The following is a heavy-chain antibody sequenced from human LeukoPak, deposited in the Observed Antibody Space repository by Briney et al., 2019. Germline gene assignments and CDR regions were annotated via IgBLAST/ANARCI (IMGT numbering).Heavy chain of an antibody. D-gene: IGHD6-13*01. CDR2: IYSDNT. CDR1: GFTVSSNS. Sequence: GGSLRLSCTVSGFTVSSNSMSWVRQAPGKGLEWVSFIYSDNTHYSDSVKGRFTISRDNSKNTLYLQMNSLRAEDTAVYYCARGSSSSWKGYFDYWGQGTLVTVSS. V-gene: IGHV3-53*01. J-gene: IGHJ4*02. CDR3: ARGSSSSWKGYFDY.